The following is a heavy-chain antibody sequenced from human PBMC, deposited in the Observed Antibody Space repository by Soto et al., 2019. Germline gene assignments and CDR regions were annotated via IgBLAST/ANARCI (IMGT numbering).Heavy chain of an antibody. D-gene: IGHD2-2*01. Sequence: QVQLVQSGAEVKKPGSSVKVSCKASGGTFSSYTISWVRQDPGQGLEWMGRIIPILGIANYAQKFQGRVTITADKSTSTAYMELSSLRSEDTAVYYCARATGPVPAAATTNNWFDPWGQGTLVTVSS. CDR1: GGTFSSYT. CDR3: ARATGPVPAAATTNNWFDP. V-gene: IGHV1-69*02. CDR2: IIPILGIA. J-gene: IGHJ5*02.